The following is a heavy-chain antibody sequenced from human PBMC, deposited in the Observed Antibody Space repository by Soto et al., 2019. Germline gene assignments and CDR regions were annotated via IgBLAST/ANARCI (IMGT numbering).Heavy chain of an antibody. Sequence: QLQLQESGPGLVKPSETLSLTRTVSGGSISSSNCHWGWIRQSPGKGLEWIGSIYNSGSTYYNPSLKSRVTISVDTSNNQFSLNLNSVTAADTAVYYCAKDGGSYHFGPIDHWGQGTLVTVSS. CDR2: IYNSGST. D-gene: IGHD1-26*01. J-gene: IGHJ4*02. V-gene: IGHV4-39*01. CDR3: AKDGGSYHFGPIDH. CDR1: GGSISSSNCH.